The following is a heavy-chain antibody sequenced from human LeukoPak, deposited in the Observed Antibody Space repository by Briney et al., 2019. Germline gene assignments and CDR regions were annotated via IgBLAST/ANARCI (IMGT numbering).Heavy chain of an antibody. D-gene: IGHD3-22*01. J-gene: IGHJ4*02. Sequence: ASVKVSCKASGYTFTSYGISWVRQAPGQGLEWMGWISAYNGNTNYAQKLQGRVTMTTDTSTSTAYMELRSLRSDDTAVYYCARIVDYYGSSGYKDWGQGTLVTVSS. CDR1: GYTFTSYG. CDR2: ISAYNGNT. CDR3: ARIVDYYGSSGYKD. V-gene: IGHV1-18*01.